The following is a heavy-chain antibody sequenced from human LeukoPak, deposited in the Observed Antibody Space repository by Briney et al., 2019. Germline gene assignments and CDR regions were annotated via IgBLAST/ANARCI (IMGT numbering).Heavy chain of an antibody. D-gene: IGHD3-16*02. J-gene: IGHJ4*02. V-gene: IGHV4-39*01. CDR2: IYYSGST. CDR1: GGSISSSSYY. CDR3: ARAIMITFGGVIDFDY. Sequence: PSETLSLTCTVSGGSISSSSYYWRWIRQPPGKGLEWIVSIYYSGSTYYNPSLKTRVTISVDTSKNQFSLKLSSVTAADTAVYYCARAIMITFGGVIDFDYWGQGTLVTVSS.